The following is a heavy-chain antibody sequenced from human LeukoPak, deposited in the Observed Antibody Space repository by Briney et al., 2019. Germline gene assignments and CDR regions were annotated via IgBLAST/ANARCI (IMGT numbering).Heavy chain of an antibody. CDR2: IYPGDSDT. J-gene: IGHJ3*02. Sequence: GESLKISCKGSGYSFISYWIGWVRQMPGKGLEWMGIIYPGDSDTRYSPYFQGQVTISADKSISTAYLQWSGLKASDTAMYYCARSRSVLRDAFDIWGQGTMVTVSS. V-gene: IGHV5-51*01. CDR1: GYSFISYW. CDR3: ARSRSVLRDAFDI. D-gene: IGHD3-3*01.